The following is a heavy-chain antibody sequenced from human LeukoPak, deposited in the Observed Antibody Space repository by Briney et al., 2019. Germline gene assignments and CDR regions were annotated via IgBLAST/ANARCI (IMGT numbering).Heavy chain of an antibody. D-gene: IGHD5-18*01. CDR2: IYYSGST. V-gene: IGHV4-59*01. CDR3: ARGYSYGPYYYYYYMDV. Sequence: PSETLSLTCTVSSGSISNYYWSWIRQPPGKGLEWIGYIYYSGSTNYNTSLKSRVTISVDTSKNQFSLKLSSVTAADTAVYYCARGYSYGPYYYYYYMDVWGKGTTVTVSS. CDR1: SGSISNYY. J-gene: IGHJ6*03.